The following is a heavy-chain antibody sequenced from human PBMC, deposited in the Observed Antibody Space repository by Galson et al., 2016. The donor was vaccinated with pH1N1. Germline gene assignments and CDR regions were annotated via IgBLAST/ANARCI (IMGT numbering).Heavy chain of an antibody. CDR2: VYSGGNT. CDR3: ARVWSYDFWSGVGGFYFDY. CDR1: GFTVSSNY. V-gene: IGHV3-53*05. D-gene: IGHD3-3*01. J-gene: IGHJ4*02. Sequence: SLRLSCAASGFTVSSNYMSWVRQAPGKGLEWVSIVYSGGNTYYADSVKGRFTISRDNSNNTLYLQMNSRRAEDTAVYYCARVWSYDFWSGVGGFYFDYWGQGILVTVSS.